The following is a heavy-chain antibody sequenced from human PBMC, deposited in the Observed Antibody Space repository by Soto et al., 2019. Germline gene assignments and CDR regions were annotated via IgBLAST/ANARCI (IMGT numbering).Heavy chain of an antibody. CDR3: ATSLSSGYDYIWFDP. CDR1: GYTLTELS. Sequence: ASVKVSCKVSGYTLTELSMHWVRQAPGKGLEWMGGFDPEDGETIYAQKFQGRVTMTEDTSTDTAYMELSSLRSEDTAVYYCATSLSSGYDYIWFDPWGQGTLVTVSS. CDR2: FDPEDGET. J-gene: IGHJ5*02. D-gene: IGHD5-12*01. V-gene: IGHV1-24*01.